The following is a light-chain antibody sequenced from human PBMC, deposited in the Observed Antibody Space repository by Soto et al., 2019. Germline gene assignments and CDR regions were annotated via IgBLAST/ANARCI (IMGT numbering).Light chain of an antibody. V-gene: IGKV3-20*01. J-gene: IGKJ3*01. Sequence: EIVLTQSPGTLSLSPGEGATLSCRASQSISSSFLAWYQQKPGQAPRLLIYAASNRATGIPDRFSGSGSGTDFTLTISRLEPEDFAVYYCQQFGGSPFTFGPGTKVHFK. CDR2: AAS. CDR1: QSISSSF. CDR3: QQFGGSPFT.